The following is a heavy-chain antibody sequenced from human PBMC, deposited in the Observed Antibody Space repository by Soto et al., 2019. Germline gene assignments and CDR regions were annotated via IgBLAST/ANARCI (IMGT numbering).Heavy chain of an antibody. J-gene: IGHJ6*03. CDR1: GDTFNDYY. CDR2: INPNGGVT. Sequence: QVQLVQSGAEVKKPGASVTVSCRSSGDTFNDYYIHWVRQAPGQGLEWMGWINPNGGVTKYAQKFQGWVSMTRDTSVRTVYMQLRRLRSDDTAVYYCARESGGATATLDYYYFSMDVWGTGTTVTVSS. V-gene: IGHV1-2*04. D-gene: IGHD5-12*01. CDR3: ARESGGATATLDYYYFSMDV.